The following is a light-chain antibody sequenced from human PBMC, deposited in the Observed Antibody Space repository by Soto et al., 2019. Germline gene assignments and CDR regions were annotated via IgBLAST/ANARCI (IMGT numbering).Light chain of an antibody. J-gene: IGLJ2*01. CDR3: QTWDTGIRV. V-gene: IGLV4-69*01. Sequence: QPVLTQSPSASASLGASVKLTCTLRSGHSSYAIAWHQQQPEKGPRYLMYLNSDGSHIKGDGIPDRFSGSSSGAERYLTISSLQSEDEADYYCQTWDTGIRVFGGGTKLTVL. CDR1: SGHSSYA. CDR2: LNSDGSH.